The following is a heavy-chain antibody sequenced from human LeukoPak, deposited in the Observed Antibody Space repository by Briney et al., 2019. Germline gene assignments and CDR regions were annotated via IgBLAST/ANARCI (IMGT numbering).Heavy chain of an antibody. CDR2: ISGSGGST. D-gene: IGHD2-21*02. CDR1: GFTFSSYA. Sequence: SGGSLRLSCAASGFTFSSYAMSWVRQAPGKGLEWVSAISGSGGSTYYADSVKGRFTISRDNSKNTLYLQMNSLRAEDTAVYYCAIPPNIVVVTATDYWGQGTLVTVSS. J-gene: IGHJ4*02. CDR3: AIPPNIVVVTATDY. V-gene: IGHV3-23*01.